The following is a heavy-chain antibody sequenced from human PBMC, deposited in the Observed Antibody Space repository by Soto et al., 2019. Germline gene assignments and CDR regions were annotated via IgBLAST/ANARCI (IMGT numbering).Heavy chain of an antibody. J-gene: IGHJ4*02. CDR2: IRASDDKT. Sequence: ASVNVYCKVSGSIFTNYGITWVRQAPGQGLEWMGWIRASDDKTNYAQQFQGRVTMTTDTSTNTAYMELRSLRSDDTAVYYCARDDYSDGGEDYWGQGSLVTVSS. V-gene: IGHV1-18*01. D-gene: IGHD4-17*01. CDR3: ARDDYSDGGEDY. CDR1: GSIFTNYG.